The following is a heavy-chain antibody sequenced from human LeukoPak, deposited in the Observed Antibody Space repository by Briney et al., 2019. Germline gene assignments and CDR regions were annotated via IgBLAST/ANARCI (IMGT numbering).Heavy chain of an antibody. V-gene: IGHV3-74*01. D-gene: IGHD3-10*01. CDR2: INSDGSST. J-gene: IGHJ6*03. CDR3: ARAGAGHYYGSGSYYKHYYYYYTDV. CDR1: GFTFSSYW. Sequence: PGGSLRLSCAASGFTFSSYWMHWVRQAPGKGLVWVSRINSDGSSTSYADSVKGRFTISRDNAKNTLYLQMNSLRAEDTAVYYCARAGAGHYYGSGSYYKHYYYYYTDVWGKGTTVTVSS.